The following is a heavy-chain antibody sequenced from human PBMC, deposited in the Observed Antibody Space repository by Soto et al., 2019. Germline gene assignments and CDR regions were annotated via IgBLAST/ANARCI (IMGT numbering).Heavy chain of an antibody. V-gene: IGHV5-51*01. J-gene: IGHJ6*02. D-gene: IGHD6-13*01. CDR3: ARRWAIAAAGHYAMAV. CDR2: IYPGDSDT. Sequence: GEALNLSCKGSGYRFTIYWIGWVRQMPGKGLEWMGIIYPGDSDTRYSPSFQGQVTISADKSISTAYLQWSSLKASDTAMYYCARRWAIAAAGHYAMAVCGQGTTVTVSS. CDR1: GYRFTIYW.